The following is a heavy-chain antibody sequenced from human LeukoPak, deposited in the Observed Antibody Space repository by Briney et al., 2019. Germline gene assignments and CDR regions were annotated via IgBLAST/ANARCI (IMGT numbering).Heavy chain of an antibody. CDR3: ARDPQWLVRVWYFDY. CDR2: ISGSGGST. D-gene: IGHD6-19*01. J-gene: IGHJ4*02. Sequence: GGSLRLSCAASGFTFSSYAMSWLRQAPGKGLEWVSAISGSGGSTYYADSVKGRFTISRDNSKNTLYLQMNSLRAEDTAVYYCARDPQWLVRVWYFDYWGQGTLVTVSS. V-gene: IGHV3-23*01. CDR1: GFTFSSYA.